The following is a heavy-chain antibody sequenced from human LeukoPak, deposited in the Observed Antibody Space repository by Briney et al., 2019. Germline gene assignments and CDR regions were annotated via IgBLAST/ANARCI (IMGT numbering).Heavy chain of an antibody. V-gene: IGHV1-69*05. CDR1: GGTFSSYA. CDR3: ARDRVSGSSSGYFDY. Sequence: GASVKVSCKASGGTFSSYAISWVRQAPGQGLEWMGRIIPIFGTANYAQKFQGRVTITTDESTSTAYMELSSLRSEDTAVYYCARDRVSGSSSGYFDYWGQGTLVTVSS. CDR2: IIPIFGTA. D-gene: IGHD1-26*01. J-gene: IGHJ4*02.